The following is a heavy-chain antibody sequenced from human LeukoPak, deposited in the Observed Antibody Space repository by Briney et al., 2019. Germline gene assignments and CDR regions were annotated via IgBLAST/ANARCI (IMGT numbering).Heavy chain of an antibody. D-gene: IGHD4-17*01. J-gene: IGHJ4*02. Sequence: GGSLRLSCAASGFTFSKYAMSWVRQAPGKGLEWVSAISGSDGNTFYADSVKGRFTISRDNSKDTLSLQMNNLRAEDTALYYCARDSSVPYGITDWGQGTLVTVSS. CDR1: GFTFSKYA. CDR3: ARDSSVPYGITD. CDR2: ISGSDGNT. V-gene: IGHV3-23*01.